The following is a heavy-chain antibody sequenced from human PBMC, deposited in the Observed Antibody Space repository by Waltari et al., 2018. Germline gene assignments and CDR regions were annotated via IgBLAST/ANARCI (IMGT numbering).Heavy chain of an antibody. CDR2: IIPICGTA. J-gene: IGHJ4*02. V-gene: IGHV1-69*08. D-gene: IGHD3-3*01. CDR3: ARDGTLLDYDFWSGYSYYFDY. Sequence: QVQLVQSGAEVKKPGSSVKVSCKASGGTFSSYAISWVRQAPGQGLEWMGRIIPICGTANYAQKFQGRVTITADKSTSTAYMELSSLRSEDTAVYYCARDGTLLDYDFWSGYSYYFDYWGQGTLVTVSS. CDR1: GGTFSSYA.